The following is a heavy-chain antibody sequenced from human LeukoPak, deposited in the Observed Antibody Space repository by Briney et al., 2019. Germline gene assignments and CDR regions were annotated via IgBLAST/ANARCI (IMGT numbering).Heavy chain of an antibody. V-gene: IGHV4-59*12. Sequence: SETLSLTCTVSGGSISSYYWSWIRQPPGKGLEWIGYIYYSGSTNYNPSLKSRVTISVDTSKNQFSLKLSSVTAADTAVYYCARSWDYFDYWGQGTLVTVSS. CDR2: IYYSGST. J-gene: IGHJ4*02. CDR1: GGSISSYY. CDR3: ARSWDYFDY. D-gene: IGHD6-13*01.